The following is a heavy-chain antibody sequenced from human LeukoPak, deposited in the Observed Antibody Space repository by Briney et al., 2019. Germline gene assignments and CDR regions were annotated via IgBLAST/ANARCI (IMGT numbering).Heavy chain of an antibody. Sequence: GGSLRLSCGASGFTFTQYTMNWVRQAPGKGLEWGAAVSGFSDRIYYADSVRGRFTISRDNPHDTLSLQMSSLRAEDTAVFYFAKGHGDYIPADYLPHWGQGALVTVSS. J-gene: IGHJ1*01. D-gene: IGHD4-17*01. CDR3: AKGHGDYIPADYLPH. V-gene: IGHV3-23*01. CDR2: VSGFSDRI. CDR1: GFTFTQYT.